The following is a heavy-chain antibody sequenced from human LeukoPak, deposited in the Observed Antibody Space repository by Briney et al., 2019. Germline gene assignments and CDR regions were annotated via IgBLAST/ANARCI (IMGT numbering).Heavy chain of an antibody. CDR2: INPNSGGT. D-gene: IGHD2-15*01. CDR1: GYTFTGYY. V-gene: IGHV1-2*02. J-gene: IGHJ4*02. Sequence: ASVKVSCKASGYTFTGYYMHWVRQAPGQGLEWMGWINPNSGGTNYAQKLQGRVTMTTDTSTSTAYMELRSLRSDDTAVYYCARDLVSRWRSCDYWGQGTLVTVSS. CDR3: ARDLVSRWRSCDY.